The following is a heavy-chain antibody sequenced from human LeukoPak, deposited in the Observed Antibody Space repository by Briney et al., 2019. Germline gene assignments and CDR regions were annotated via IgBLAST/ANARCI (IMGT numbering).Heavy chain of an antibody. Sequence: PGRSLRLSCAASGFTFSSYGMHWVRQAPGKGLEWVAVISYDGSNKYYADSVKGRFTISRDNSKNTLYLQMNSLRAEDTAVYYCAKGGAFDIWGQGTMVTVSS. V-gene: IGHV3-30*18. CDR2: ISYDGSNK. CDR3: AKGGAFDI. J-gene: IGHJ3*02. CDR1: GFTFSSYG.